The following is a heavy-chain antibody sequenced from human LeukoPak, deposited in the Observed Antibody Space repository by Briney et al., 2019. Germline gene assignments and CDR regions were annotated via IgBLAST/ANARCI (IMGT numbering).Heavy chain of an antibody. D-gene: IGHD3-10*01. CDR3: AREANYYGSGSYYDY. V-gene: IGHV1-18*01. CDR2: ISAYNGNT. J-gene: IGHJ4*02. CDR1: GYTFTSYG. Sequence: GASVKVSCKASGYTFTSYGISWVRQAPGQGLEWMGWISAYNGNTNYAQKFQGRVTITADKSTSTAYMELSSLRSEDTAVNYCAREANYYGSGSYYDYWGQGTLVTVSS.